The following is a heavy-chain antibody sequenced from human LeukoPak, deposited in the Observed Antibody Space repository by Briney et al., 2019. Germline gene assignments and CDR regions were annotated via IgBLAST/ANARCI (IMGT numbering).Heavy chain of an antibody. Sequence: APVKVSCKVSGYTLTKLSMHWVRQAPGKGLEWMGGFDPENGETFYAQKFQGRVTMTEDTSTDTAYMELSTLRSEDTAIYYCASGLVCGDRTSCHDYWGQGTLVTVSS. CDR2: FDPENGET. J-gene: IGHJ4*02. V-gene: IGHV1-24*01. CDR3: ASGLVCGDRTSCHDY. D-gene: IGHD2-2*01. CDR1: GYTLTKLS.